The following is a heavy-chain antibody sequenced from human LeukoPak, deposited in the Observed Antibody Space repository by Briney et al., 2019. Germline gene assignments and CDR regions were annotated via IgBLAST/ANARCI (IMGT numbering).Heavy chain of an antibody. V-gene: IGHV3-23*01. D-gene: IGHD6-13*01. CDR2: ISGSGGST. Sequence: PGGSLRLSCAASGFTFSSYAMSWARQAPGKGLEWVSAISGSGGSTYYADSVKGRFTISRDNSKNTLYLQMNNLRAEDTAVYYCAKTYSSSWYSAFDIWGQGTMVTVSS. CDR1: GFTFSSYA. CDR3: AKTYSSSWYSAFDI. J-gene: IGHJ3*02.